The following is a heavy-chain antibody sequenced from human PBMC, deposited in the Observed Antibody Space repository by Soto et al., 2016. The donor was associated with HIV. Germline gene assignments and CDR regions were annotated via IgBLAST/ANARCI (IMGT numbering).Heavy chain of an antibody. CDR3: AGDRSFWSGSLYY. Sequence: EVQLVESGGGLVQPGGSLRLSCAASGFNFSSYWMHWVRQAPGKGLMWVSRINSDGSNTRYADSVKGRFTISRDNAKNTLYLQMNSLRADDTAVYYCAGDRSFWSGSLYYWGQGTLVTVSS. CDR2: INSDGSNT. V-gene: IGHV3-74*01. D-gene: IGHD3-3*01. CDR1: GFNFSSYW. J-gene: IGHJ4*02.